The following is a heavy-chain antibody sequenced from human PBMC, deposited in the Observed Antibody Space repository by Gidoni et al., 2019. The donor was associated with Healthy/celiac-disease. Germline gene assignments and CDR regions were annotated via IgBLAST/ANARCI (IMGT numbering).Heavy chain of an antibody. CDR1: GFTFTSSA. Sequence: QIQLVQSGPEVKKPGTSVKVSCKASGFTFTSSAVQWVRQARGQRLEWIGWIVVGSGNTNYAQKFQERGTITRDMSTSTAYRELSSLRSEDTAVYYCAAGMATMIVVVNAFDIWGQGTMVTVSS. V-gene: IGHV1-58*01. CDR2: IVVGSGNT. J-gene: IGHJ3*02. CDR3: AAGMATMIVVVNAFDI. D-gene: IGHD3-22*01.